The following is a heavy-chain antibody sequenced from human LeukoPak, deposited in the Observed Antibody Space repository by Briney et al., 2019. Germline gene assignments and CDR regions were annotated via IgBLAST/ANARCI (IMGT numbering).Heavy chain of an antibody. Sequence: PSETLSLTCTVSGGSISSSSYYWGWIRQPPGKGLEWIGTIYYTGNTYYNPSLQSRVTISVDTSKNQFSLKLSSVTAADTAVYYCARGNGIVGATPFDYWGQGTLVTVSS. CDR1: GGSISSSSYY. V-gene: IGHV4-39*07. J-gene: IGHJ4*02. CDR2: IYYTGNT. D-gene: IGHD1-26*01. CDR3: ARGNGIVGATPFDY.